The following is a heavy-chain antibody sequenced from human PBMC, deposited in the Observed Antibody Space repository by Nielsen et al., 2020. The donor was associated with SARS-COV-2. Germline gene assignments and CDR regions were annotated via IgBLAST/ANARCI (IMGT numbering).Heavy chain of an antibody. D-gene: IGHD3-22*01. CDR2: INHSGST. Sequence: ESLKISCTVSGGSISSSSYHWSWIRQPPGKGLEWIGEINHSGSTNYNPSLKSRVTISVDTSKNQFSLKLSSVTAADTAVYYCARGRARGRITMIVVVIPPLDAFDIWGQGTMVTVSS. CDR3: ARGRARGRITMIVVVIPPLDAFDI. J-gene: IGHJ3*02. CDR1: GGSISSSSYH. V-gene: IGHV4-39*07.